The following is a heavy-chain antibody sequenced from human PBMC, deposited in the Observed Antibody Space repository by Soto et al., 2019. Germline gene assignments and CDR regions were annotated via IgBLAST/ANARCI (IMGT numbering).Heavy chain of an antibody. V-gene: IGHV4-59*01. Sequence: SETLSLTCTVSCGSISSYYWSWIRQPPGKGLEWIGYIYYSGSTNYNPSLKSRVTISVDTSKNQFSLKLSSVTAADTAVYYCARDLRDGVITRFDPWGQGTLVTVSS. CDR1: CGSISSYY. CDR3: ARDLRDGVITRFDP. D-gene: IGHD3-22*01. J-gene: IGHJ5*02. CDR2: IYYSGST.